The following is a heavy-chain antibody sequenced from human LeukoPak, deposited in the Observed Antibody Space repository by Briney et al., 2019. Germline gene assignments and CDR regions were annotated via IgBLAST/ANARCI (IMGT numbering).Heavy chain of an antibody. CDR1: GGSISSSHYY. D-gene: IGHD3-22*01. CDR3: ARTCGRPTGEPGTSGYMDS. V-gene: IGHV4-39*07. J-gene: IGHJ4*02. CDR2: IHYSGNT. Sequence: PSETLSLTRTVSGGSISSSHYYWAWIRQPPGKGLEWIGAIHYSGNTNYNPSLTSREIVSVDPYRNQLSLKLRSVTAADTAMYLCARTCGRPTGEPGTSGYMDSWGEGTLETVSS.